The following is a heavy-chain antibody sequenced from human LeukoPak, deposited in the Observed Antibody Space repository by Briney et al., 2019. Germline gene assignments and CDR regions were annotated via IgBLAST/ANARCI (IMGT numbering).Heavy chain of an antibody. Sequence: SQTLSLTCTVSGGSISSGGYYWSWIRQHPGKGLEWIGYIYYSGSTYYNPSLKSRVTIPVDTSKNQFSLKLSSVTAADTAVYYCARESVVPAALFDYWGQGTLVTVSS. CDR2: IYYSGST. V-gene: IGHV4-31*03. D-gene: IGHD2-2*01. J-gene: IGHJ4*02. CDR3: ARESVVPAALFDY. CDR1: GGSISSGGYY.